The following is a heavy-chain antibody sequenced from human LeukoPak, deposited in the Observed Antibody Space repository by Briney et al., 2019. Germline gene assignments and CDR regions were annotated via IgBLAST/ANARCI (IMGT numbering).Heavy chain of an antibody. D-gene: IGHD2-8*01. CDR1: GFTFSSYA. Sequence: GGSLRLSCAASGFTFSSYAMSWVRQAPGKGLEWVSAISGSGGSTYYADSVKGRFTISRDNSKNTLYLQMNSPRTEDTAVYYCAKSPNIVLLVYAIDYWGQGTLVTVSS. J-gene: IGHJ4*02. CDR2: ISGSGGST. V-gene: IGHV3-23*01. CDR3: AKSPNIVLLVYAIDY.